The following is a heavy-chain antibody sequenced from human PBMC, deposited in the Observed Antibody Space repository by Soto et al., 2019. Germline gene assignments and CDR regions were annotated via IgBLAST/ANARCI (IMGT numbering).Heavy chain of an antibody. CDR3: ERDRGYCSSNGCWNFDH. Sequence: TLSLTCTVSGASIRSTDYYWSWIRQAPGKGLEWIGYVYYTGSTYYNPSLMSRLTISVDTSKNQFSLKLTSVTAAETAVYYCERDRGYCSSNGCWNFDHWGHGTLVTVSS. V-gene: IGHV4-30-4*01. CDR2: VYYTGST. D-gene: IGHD2-2*01. J-gene: IGHJ4*01. CDR1: GASIRSTDYY.